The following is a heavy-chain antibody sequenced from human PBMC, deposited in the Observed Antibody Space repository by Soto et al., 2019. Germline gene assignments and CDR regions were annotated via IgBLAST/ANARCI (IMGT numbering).Heavy chain of an antibody. CDR3: ARGRYGDY. CDR1: GYTFTTYG. D-gene: IGHD1-1*01. J-gene: IGHJ4*02. V-gene: IGHV1-18*01. CDR2: ISAHNDNI. Sequence: QVHLVQSGAEVRKPGASVKVSCKGSGYTFTTYGITWVRQAPGQGLEWMGWISAHNDNINYAQKVQGRVTVTRDTSTSTAYMELRNLRSDDTAVYYCARGRYGDYWGQGALVTVSS.